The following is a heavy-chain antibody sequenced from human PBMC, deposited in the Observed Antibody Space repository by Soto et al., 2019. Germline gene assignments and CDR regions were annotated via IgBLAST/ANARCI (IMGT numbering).Heavy chain of an antibody. J-gene: IGHJ5*02. CDR2: SNRSGST. Sequence: SPTLSLTCSVYGRSFIGYYWSWIRHPPGNGLQWIGESNRSGSTNCNPSLSRRVRISVDTSKNQFCLKLSSVTAADTAVYYCARGSRSDPNWFNPWGQGTLVTVCS. CDR1: GRSFIGYY. V-gene: IGHV4-34*01. CDR3: ARGSRSDPNWFNP.